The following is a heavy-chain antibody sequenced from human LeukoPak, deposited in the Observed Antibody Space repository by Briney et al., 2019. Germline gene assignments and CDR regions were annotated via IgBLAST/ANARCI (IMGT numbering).Heavy chain of an antibody. J-gene: IGHJ4*02. CDR1: GFTVSSKY. CDR2: IYSGGTT. V-gene: IGHV3-66*01. CDR3: ARDWSGSPDY. Sequence: GGSLRLSCAASGFTVSSKYMTWVRQAPGKGLEWVSVIYSGGTTYYADSVKGRFTISRDNSKNTLYLQMNRLRAEDTAVYYCARDWSGSPDYWGQGTLVTVSS. D-gene: IGHD1-26*01.